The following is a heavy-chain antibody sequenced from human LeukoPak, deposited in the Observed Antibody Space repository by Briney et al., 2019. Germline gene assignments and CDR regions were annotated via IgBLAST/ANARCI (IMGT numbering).Heavy chain of an antibody. CDR1: GFTSSTYS. J-gene: IGHJ4*02. CDR2: VGTSSGST. V-gene: IGHV3-48*02. CDR3: ARAPYWAFEY. Sequence: GGSLRLSCAASGFTSSTYSMNWVSQAPGKGLEWLSYVGTSSGSTFYADSVKGRFTISRDNAENSLYLQMNSLRDEDTAVYYCARAPYWAFEYPGQRTPGTVSS. D-gene: IGHD2-8*02.